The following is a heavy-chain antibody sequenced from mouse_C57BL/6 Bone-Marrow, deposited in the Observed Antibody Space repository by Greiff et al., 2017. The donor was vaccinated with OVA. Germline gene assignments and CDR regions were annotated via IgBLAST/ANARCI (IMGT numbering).Heavy chain of an antibody. Sequence: QVQLKQSGPGLVQPSQSLSITCTVSGFSLTSYGVHWVRQSPGKGLEWLGVIWRGGSTDYNAAFMSRLSITKDNSKSQVFFKMNSLQADDTAIYYCAKKRAGTGDYYAMDYWGQGTSVTVSS. J-gene: IGHJ4*01. CDR2: IWRGGST. V-gene: IGHV2-5*01. CDR3: AKKRAGTGDYYAMDY. CDR1: GFSLTSYG. D-gene: IGHD4-1*01.